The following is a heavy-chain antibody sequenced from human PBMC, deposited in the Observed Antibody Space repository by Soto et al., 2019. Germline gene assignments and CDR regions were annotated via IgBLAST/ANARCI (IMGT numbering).Heavy chain of an antibody. CDR2: ISSSSSYI. D-gene: IGHD5-18*01. J-gene: IGHJ4*02. Sequence: PGGSLRLSCAASGFTFSSYSMNWVRQAPGKGLEWVSSISSSSSYIYYADSVKGRFTISRDTAKNSLYLQMIRMRAEDTAVYYCAIDFHGYSCGYWASFGYWGRGTLVTVSS. CDR3: AIDFHGYSCGYWASFGY. CDR1: GFTFSSYS. V-gene: IGHV3-21*01.